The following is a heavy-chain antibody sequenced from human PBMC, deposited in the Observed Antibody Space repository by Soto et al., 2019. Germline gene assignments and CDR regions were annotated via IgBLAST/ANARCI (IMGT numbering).Heavy chain of an antibody. CDR2: VSASGRST. V-gene: IGHV3-23*01. CDR3: AKDWFGESDGFDV. J-gene: IGHJ3*01. Sequence: EVQLLESGGGLVQRGGSLRLSCAVSGFSLTTYAMSWVRQAPGKGLEWVSEVSASGRSTTYADSVKGRFTTSKDTSKNTMSLQMNSLRVDDTAVYYCAKDWFGESDGFDVWGRGTMVRVSS. CDR1: GFSLTTYA. D-gene: IGHD3-10*01.